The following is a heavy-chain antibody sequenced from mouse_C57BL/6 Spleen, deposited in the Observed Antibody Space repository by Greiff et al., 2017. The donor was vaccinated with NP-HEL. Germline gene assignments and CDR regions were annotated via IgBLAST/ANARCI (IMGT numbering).Heavy chain of an antibody. J-gene: IGHJ1*03. CDR2: INPSNGGT. CDR3: ARGLITTVVANWYFDV. CDR1: GYTFTSYW. D-gene: IGHD1-1*01. V-gene: IGHV1-53*01. Sequence: QVQLQQPGTELVKPGASVKLSCKASGYTFTSYWMHWVKQRPGQGLEWIGTINPSNGGTNYNEKFKSKATLTVDKSSSTAYMQLSSLTSEVSAVYYCARGLITTVVANWYFDVWGTGTTVTVSS.